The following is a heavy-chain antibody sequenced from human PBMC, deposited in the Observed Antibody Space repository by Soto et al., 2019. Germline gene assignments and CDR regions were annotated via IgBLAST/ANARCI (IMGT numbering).Heavy chain of an antibody. V-gene: IGHV4-31*03. D-gene: IGHD4-17*01. CDR2: IYYSGST. J-gene: IGHJ6*02. Sequence: QVRLEESGPGLVKPSETLSLICSVSGGSVNNANYFWNWIRHHPEHGLEWIGYIYYSGSTRYNPSFKHRATLSIDTTKDQFSLRLNSVTVADTAVYFCARDADYGGSRGGMDVWGRGTTVTVSS. CDR3: ARDADYGGSRGGMDV. CDR1: GGSVNNANYF.